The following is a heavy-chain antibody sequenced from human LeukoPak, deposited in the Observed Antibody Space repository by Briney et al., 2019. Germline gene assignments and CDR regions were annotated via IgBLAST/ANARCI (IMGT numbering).Heavy chain of an antibody. J-gene: IGHJ5*02. D-gene: IGHD2-15*01. V-gene: IGHV4-38-2*01. Sequence: SETLSLTCAVSGYSISSGYYWGWIRQPPGKGLEWIGTIYHSGTIYYNPSLKSRVTISVDTSQNQFSLKVTSVAAADTAVYYCARQGNCGGGSCYNWFGPWGQGTLLTVSS. CDR1: GYSISSGYY. CDR3: ARQGNCGGGSCYNWFGP. CDR2: IYHSGTI.